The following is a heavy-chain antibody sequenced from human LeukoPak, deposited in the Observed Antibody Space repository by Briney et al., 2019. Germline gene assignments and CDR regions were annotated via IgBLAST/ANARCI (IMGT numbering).Heavy chain of an antibody. V-gene: IGHV4-4*07. CDR1: GGSISSYY. D-gene: IGHD4-11*01. J-gene: IGHJ6*03. CDR2: IYTSGST. CDR3: ARDGDYSNFDYYYYYMDV. Sequence: PSETLSLTCTVSGGSISSYYWSWIRQPAGKALEWIGRIYTSGSTNSNPSLKSRVTMSVDTSKKQFSLRLSSVTAADTAVYYCARDGDYSNFDYYYYYMDVWGKGTTVTVSS.